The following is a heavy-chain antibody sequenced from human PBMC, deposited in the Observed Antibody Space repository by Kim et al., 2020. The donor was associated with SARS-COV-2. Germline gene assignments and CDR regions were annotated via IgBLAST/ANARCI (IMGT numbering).Heavy chain of an antibody. Sequence: YSTDYAASVRGRFAISRDHSQNSVHRQMQELKVEDTAIYYCTRRIFDAFDIWGQGAMVTVSS. J-gene: IGHJ3*02. CDR3: TRRIFDAFDI. D-gene: IGHD1-20*01. V-gene: IGHV3-72*01. CDR2: YST.